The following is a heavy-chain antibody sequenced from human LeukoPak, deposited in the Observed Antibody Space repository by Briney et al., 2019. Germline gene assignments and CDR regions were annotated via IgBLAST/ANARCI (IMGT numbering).Heavy chain of an antibody. J-gene: IGHJ3*02. D-gene: IGHD2-21*01. Sequence: GGSLRLSCAASEFIFSSYGMHWVRQAPGKGLEWVAFIRYDGSNKYYADSVKGRFTISRDNSKNTLYLQMNSLRAEDTAMFYCATSMAQDVDAFHIWGQGTMVTVSS. CDR1: EFIFSSYG. V-gene: IGHV3-30*02. CDR2: IRYDGSNK. CDR3: ATSMAQDVDAFHI.